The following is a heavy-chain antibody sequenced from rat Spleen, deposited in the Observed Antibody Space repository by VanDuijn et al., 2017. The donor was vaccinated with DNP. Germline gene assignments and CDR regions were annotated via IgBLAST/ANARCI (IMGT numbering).Heavy chain of an antibody. CDR3: VRWNSGHFDY. D-gene: IGHD4-3*01. Sequence: EVQLVESGGGLVQPGRSLKLSCAASGFTFSNYDMAWVRQAPTKGLEWVASISPSGSNTYYRDSVKGRFAVSRDNAKSSLHLQMDSLRSEDMATYYCVRWNSGHFDYWGQGLMVTVSS. CDR2: ISPSGSNT. CDR1: GFTFSNYD. V-gene: IGHV5-25*01. J-gene: IGHJ2*01.